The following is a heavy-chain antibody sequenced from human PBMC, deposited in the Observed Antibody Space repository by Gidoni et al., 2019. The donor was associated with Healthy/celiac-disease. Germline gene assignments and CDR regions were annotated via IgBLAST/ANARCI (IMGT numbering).Heavy chain of an antibody. Sequence: QVQLVQSGAEVKKPGSSVKVSCKASGGTFSSYAISWVRQAPGQGLEWMGGIIPIFGTANYAQKFQGRVTITADESTSTAYMELSSLRSEDTAVYYCAREGDGYNSNHPPKPAPNRYYYYYGMDVWGQGTTVTVSS. D-gene: IGHD5-12*01. V-gene: IGHV1-69*01. CDR3: AREGDGYNSNHPPKPAPNRYYYYYGMDV. J-gene: IGHJ6*02. CDR2: IIPIFGTA. CDR1: GGTFSSYA.